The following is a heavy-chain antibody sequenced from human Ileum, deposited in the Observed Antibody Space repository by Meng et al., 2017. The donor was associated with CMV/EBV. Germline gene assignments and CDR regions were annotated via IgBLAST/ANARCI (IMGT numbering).Heavy chain of an antibody. Sequence: YAISWVRQAPGQGLEWMGGIIPIFGTANDAQKFQGRVTITTEESTSTAYMELSSLRSEDTAVYYCARDRRGYDFWSGYYTEASGFDYWGQGTLVTVSS. CDR2: IIPIFGTA. D-gene: IGHD3-3*01. J-gene: IGHJ4*02. CDR1: YA. CDR3: ARDRRGYDFWSGYYTEASGFDY. V-gene: IGHV1-69*05.